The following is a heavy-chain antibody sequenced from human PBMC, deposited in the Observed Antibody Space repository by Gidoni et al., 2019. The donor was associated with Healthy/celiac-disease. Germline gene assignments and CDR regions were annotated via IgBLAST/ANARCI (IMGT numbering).Heavy chain of an antibody. Sequence: EVQLVESGGGLVQPGGSLRLSCAASGFTFSSYWMSWVRQAPGKGLEWVANIKQDGSEKYYVDSVKGRFTISRDNAKNSLYLQMNSLRAEDTAVYYCARDDYDFWSGYIIFDYWGQGTLVTVSS. CDR1: GFTFSSYW. D-gene: IGHD3-3*01. CDR3: ARDDYDFWSGYIIFDY. CDR2: IKQDGSEK. V-gene: IGHV3-7*03. J-gene: IGHJ4*02.